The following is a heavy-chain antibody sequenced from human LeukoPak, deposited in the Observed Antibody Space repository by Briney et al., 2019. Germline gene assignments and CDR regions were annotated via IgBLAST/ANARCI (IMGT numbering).Heavy chain of an antibody. CDR3: ARDGPDYDILTGYYHLYYYYMDV. Sequence: PSETLSLTCTVSGGSISSYYWSWIRQPAGKGLEWIGRIYTSGSTNYNPSLKSRVTMSVDTSKNQFSLKLSSVTAADTAVYYCARDGPDYDILTGYYHLYYYYMDVWGKGTTVTVSS. J-gene: IGHJ6*03. CDR1: GGSISSYY. V-gene: IGHV4-4*07. CDR2: IYTSGST. D-gene: IGHD3-9*01.